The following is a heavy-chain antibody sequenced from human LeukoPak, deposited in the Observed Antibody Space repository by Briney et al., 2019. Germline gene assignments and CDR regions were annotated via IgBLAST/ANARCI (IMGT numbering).Heavy chain of an antibody. CDR2: IIGSGNSI. CDR1: GFTFSTYA. D-gene: IGHD3-16*02. CDR3: AKHGDNVWGSFRFGPDY. J-gene: IGHJ4*02. V-gene: IGHV3-23*01. Sequence: GGSLRLSCAASGFTFSTYAMSWVRQAPGKGLEWVSLIIGSGNSIHYADSVKGRFTISRDNFKNTVFLQLNSLRPEDTAVYYCAKHGDNVWGSFRFGPDYWGQGTLVTVSS.